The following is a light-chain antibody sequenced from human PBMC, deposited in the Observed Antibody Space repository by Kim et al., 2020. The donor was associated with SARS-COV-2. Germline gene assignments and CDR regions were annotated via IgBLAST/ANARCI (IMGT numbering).Light chain of an antibody. V-gene: IGKV3-15*01. CDR2: GAS. J-gene: IGKJ1*01. Sequence: EIVMTQSPATLSVSPGERATLSCRASQSVSSNLAWYQQKPGQAPRLLIYGASTRATGIPARVSGSGSGTEFTLTISSRQSEDFAVYYCQQYDNWPQTFGQGTKVDSK. CDR1: QSVSSN. CDR3: QQYDNWPQT.